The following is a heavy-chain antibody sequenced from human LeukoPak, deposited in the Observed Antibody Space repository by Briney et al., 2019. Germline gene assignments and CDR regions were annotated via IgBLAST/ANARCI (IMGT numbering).Heavy chain of an antibody. CDR1: GGSISSSSYY. CDR3: ARARYSSSWYYFDY. CDR2: IYYSEST. D-gene: IGHD6-13*01. Sequence: PSETLSLTCTVSGGSISSSSYYWGWIRQPPGQGLEWIGSIYYSESTYYNPSIKSRVTISVVTSKNQFSLKLSSVTAADTAVYYCARARYSSSWYYFDYWGQGTLVTVSS. V-gene: IGHV4-39*01. J-gene: IGHJ4*02.